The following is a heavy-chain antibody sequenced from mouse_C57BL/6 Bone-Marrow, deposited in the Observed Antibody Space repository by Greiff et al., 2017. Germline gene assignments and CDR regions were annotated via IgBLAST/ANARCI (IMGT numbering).Heavy chain of an antibody. Sequence: EVKLVESGGDLVKPGGSLKLSCAASGFTFSSYGMSWVRQTPDKRLEWVATISSGGSYTYYPDSVKGRFTISRDNAKNTLYLQMSSLKSEDTATYYCARPGDPYYFDYWGQGTTLTVSS. CDR3: ARPGDPYYFDY. CDR2: ISSGGSYT. J-gene: IGHJ2*01. V-gene: IGHV5-6*01. CDR1: GFTFSSYG.